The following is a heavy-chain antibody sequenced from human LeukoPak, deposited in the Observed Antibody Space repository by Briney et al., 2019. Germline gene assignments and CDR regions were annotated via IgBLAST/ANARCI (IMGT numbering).Heavy chain of an antibody. CDR2: INPNSGGT. J-gene: IGHJ4*02. CDR1: GYTFSGYY. D-gene: IGHD3-9*01. CDR3: ARTHYDILTGYHGDYFDY. V-gene: IGHV1-2*02. Sequence: GASVKVSCKASGYTFSGYYMHWVRQAPGQGLEGMGWINPNSGGTNYAQKFQGRVTMTRDTSISTAYMELRRLRSDDTAVYYCARTHYDILTGYHGDYFDYWGQGTLVTVSS.